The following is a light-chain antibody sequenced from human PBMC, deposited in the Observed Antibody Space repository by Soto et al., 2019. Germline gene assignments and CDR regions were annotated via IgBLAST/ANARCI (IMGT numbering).Light chain of an antibody. CDR2: AAS. J-gene: IGKJ5*01. V-gene: IGKV1-9*01. Sequence: IQLTQSPSSLSASVGDRVTITCRASQGISSYLAWYQQKPGKAPKLLIYAASTLQSGVPSRFSGSGSGTDFTLTISSLQPEEFATYYCQQLNSYPPSITFGQGTRLEIK. CDR3: QQLNSYPPSIT. CDR1: QGISSY.